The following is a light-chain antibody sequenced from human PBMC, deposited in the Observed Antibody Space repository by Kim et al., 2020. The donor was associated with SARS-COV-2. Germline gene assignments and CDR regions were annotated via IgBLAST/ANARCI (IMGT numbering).Light chain of an antibody. J-gene: IGKJ1*01. CDR1: QSLLHSNGYNY. V-gene: IGKV2-28*01. CDR3: MQALQTPPT. CDR2: LGS. Sequence: PASSYCRSSQSLLHSNGYNYLEWYLQKPGQTPQLLIYLGSNRASGVPDRFRGSGSGTDFTLKISRVEAEDVGVYYCMQALQTPPTFGQGTKVDIK.